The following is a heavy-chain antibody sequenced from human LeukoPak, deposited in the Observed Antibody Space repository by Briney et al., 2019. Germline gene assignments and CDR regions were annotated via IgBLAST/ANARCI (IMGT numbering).Heavy chain of an antibody. CDR1: GYTFTSYN. CDR3: SREGPRVNPTVGGAHFNNSLDP. Sequence: ASVKVSCKASGYTFTSYNIYWVRHAPGQGLEWMGVINPNGGSTSNAQKFQGRVTMTRDTSTSTDYMELSSMRSEDTAVDYCSREGPRVNPTVGGAHFNNSLDPWGQGNLVTVPS. J-gene: IGHJ5*02. CDR2: INPNGGST. V-gene: IGHV1-46*01. D-gene: IGHD1-26*01.